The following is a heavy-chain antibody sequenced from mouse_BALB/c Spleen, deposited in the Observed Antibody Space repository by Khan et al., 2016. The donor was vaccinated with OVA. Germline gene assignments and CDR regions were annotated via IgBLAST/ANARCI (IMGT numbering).Heavy chain of an antibody. CDR2: INTETGEP. D-gene: IGHD2-14*01. V-gene: IGHV9-2-1*01. Sequence: QIQLVQSGPELKKPGESVKISCKASGYTFTDYSMHWVQQAPGKGLKWMGWINTETGEPTYADDFKGRFAFSLETYASTAYLQSNNLKNEDTATYFSARDMYDYFDYWGQGTTLTVSS. J-gene: IGHJ2*01. CDR1: GYTFTDYS. CDR3: ARDMYDYFDY.